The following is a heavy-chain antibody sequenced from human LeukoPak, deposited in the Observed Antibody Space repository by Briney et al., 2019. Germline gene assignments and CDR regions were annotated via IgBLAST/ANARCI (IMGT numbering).Heavy chain of an antibody. D-gene: IGHD6-6*01. CDR2: IYYSGST. J-gene: IGHJ3*02. Sequence: SETLSLTCTVSGGSISSYYWSWIRQPPGKGLEWIGYIYYSGSTNYNPSLKSRVTISVDTSKNQFSLKLSSVTAADTAVYYCARVRASGGSSHAFDIWGQGTMVTVSS. CDR3: ARVRASGGSSHAFDI. V-gene: IGHV4-59*01. CDR1: GGSISSYY.